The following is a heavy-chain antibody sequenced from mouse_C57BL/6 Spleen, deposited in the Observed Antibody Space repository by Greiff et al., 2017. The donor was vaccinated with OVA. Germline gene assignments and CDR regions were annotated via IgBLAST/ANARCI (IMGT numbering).Heavy chain of an antibody. D-gene: IGHD1-1*01. CDR3: ARSYYYGSSLSFDY. CDR1: GYTFTSYW. Sequence: QVQLQQPGAELVKPGASVKMSCKASGYTFTSYWITWVKQRPGQGLEWIGDIYPGSGSTNYNEKFKSKATLTVDTSSSAAYMQLSSLTSEDSAVYYCARSYYYGSSLSFDYWGQGTTLTVSS. CDR2: IYPGSGST. V-gene: IGHV1-55*01. J-gene: IGHJ2*01.